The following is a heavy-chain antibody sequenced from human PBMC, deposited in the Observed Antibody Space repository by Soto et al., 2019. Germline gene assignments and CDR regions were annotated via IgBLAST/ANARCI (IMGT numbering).Heavy chain of an antibody. V-gene: IGHV1-69*13. D-gene: IGHD2-21*02. Sequence: SVKVSCKASGGTFSSYAISWVRQAPGQGLEWMGGIIPIFGTANYAQKFQGRVTITADESTSTAYMELSSLRSEDTAVYYCAGHCGGDCYSLIGYYYYGMDVWGQGTTVTVSS. CDR3: AGHCGGDCYSLIGYYYYGMDV. J-gene: IGHJ6*02. CDR1: GGTFSSYA. CDR2: IIPIFGTA.